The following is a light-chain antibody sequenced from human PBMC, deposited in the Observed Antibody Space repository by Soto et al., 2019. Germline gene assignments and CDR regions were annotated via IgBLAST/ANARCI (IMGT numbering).Light chain of an antibody. Sequence: VLTQSPATLSLSPGERATLSCRASQSVSSSLAWYQQTPGQAPRLLLYDASNRATGIPARFSGSGSGTDFTLTISSLEPEDFAVYYCQQRSNWPPLTFGGGTKVEIK. CDR1: QSVSSS. CDR2: DAS. J-gene: IGKJ4*01. V-gene: IGKV3-11*01. CDR3: QQRSNWPPLT.